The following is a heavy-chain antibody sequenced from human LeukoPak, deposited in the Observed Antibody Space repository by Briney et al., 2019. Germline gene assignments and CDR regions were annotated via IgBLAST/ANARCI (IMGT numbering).Heavy chain of an antibody. V-gene: IGHV3-23*01. CDR2: ISGSGAST. D-gene: IGHD6-13*01. Sequence: HPGGSLRLSCAASGFTFSSYAMRWVRQAPGKGLEWVSAISGSGASTYYADSVKGRFTISRDNSKNTLYLQMYSLRAEDTAVYYCARDPAGIAAAGTMWFDPCGQGTLVSVSS. CDR1: GFTFSSYA. J-gene: IGHJ5*02. CDR3: ARDPAGIAAAGTMWFDP.